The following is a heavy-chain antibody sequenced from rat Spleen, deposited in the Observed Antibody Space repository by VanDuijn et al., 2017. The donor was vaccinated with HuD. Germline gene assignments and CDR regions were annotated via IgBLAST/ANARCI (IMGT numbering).Heavy chain of an antibody. J-gene: IGHJ2*01. CDR3: ARRHYGYTDYFDY. CDR2: ISPSGGGI. CDR1: GFTFSNYG. V-gene: IGHV5-19*01. D-gene: IGHD1-9*01. Sequence: EVQLVESGGGLVQPGRSLKLSCAASGFTFSNYGMHWIRQAPTKGLEWVASISPSGGGIYYPDSVQGRFTISRHNAKSTLYLQMDSLRSEDTATYYCARRHYGYTDYFDYWGQGVMVTVSS.